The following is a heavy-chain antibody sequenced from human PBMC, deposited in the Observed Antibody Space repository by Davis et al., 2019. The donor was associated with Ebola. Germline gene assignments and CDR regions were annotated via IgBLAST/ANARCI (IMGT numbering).Heavy chain of an antibody. J-gene: IGHJ4*02. V-gene: IGHV1-69*13. D-gene: IGHD3-22*01. CDR3: SRNRYSDGSGYFFEQSH. CDR2: IIPVSGVP. CDR1: GGTFSSYA. Sequence: SVKVSCKASGGTFSSYAISWVRQAPGQGLEWMGGIIPVSGVPKYAQDFQGRVTITADESTTTAYMELISLRSEDTAVYYCSRNRYSDGSGYFFEQSHWGQGTLVTVSS.